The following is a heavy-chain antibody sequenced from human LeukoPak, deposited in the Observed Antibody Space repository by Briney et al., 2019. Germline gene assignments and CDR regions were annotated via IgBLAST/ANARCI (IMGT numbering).Heavy chain of an antibody. CDR3: AGVLVGAIGNYFDY. CDR1: GYTFTSYY. J-gene: IGHJ4*02. D-gene: IGHD1-26*01. V-gene: IGHV1-46*01. Sequence: GASVKVSCKASGYTFTSYYMHWVRQAPGQGLEWMGMINPSGGSTNYAQKFQGRVTMTRDTSTSTVYLELSSLRSEDTAVYYCAGVLVGAIGNYFDYRGQGTLVTVSS. CDR2: INPSGGST.